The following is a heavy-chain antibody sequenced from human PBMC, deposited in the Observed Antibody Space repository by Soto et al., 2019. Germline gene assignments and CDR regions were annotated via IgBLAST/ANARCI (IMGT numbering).Heavy chain of an antibody. CDR1: GGSFSGYY. D-gene: IGHD6-13*01. J-gene: IGHJ4*02. V-gene: IGHV4-34*01. CDR2: ITRGGYT. Sequence: SETLSLTCAVYGGSFSGYYWSWIRQPPGKGLEWIGEITRGGYTNYNPSLKSRVTISVDTSNEQFSLSLTSVTAADTAVYFCVRALAAVQEWGQGTLVTVSS. CDR3: VRALAAVQE.